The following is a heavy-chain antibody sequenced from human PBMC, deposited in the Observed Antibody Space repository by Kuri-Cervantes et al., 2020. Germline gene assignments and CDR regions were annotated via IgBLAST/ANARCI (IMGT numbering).Heavy chain of an antibody. J-gene: IGHJ3*02. CDR2: ISAYNGNT. V-gene: IGHV1-18*01. CDR3: ARVQGTLQWPRGARAFDI. D-gene: IGHD5-12*01. Sequence: ASVKVSCKASGYTFTSYGISWVRQAPGQGLEWMGWISAYNGNTNYAQKLQGRATMITDTSTSTAYMELRSLRSDDTAVYYCARVQGTLQWPRGARAFDIWGQGTMVTVSS. CDR1: GYTFTSYG.